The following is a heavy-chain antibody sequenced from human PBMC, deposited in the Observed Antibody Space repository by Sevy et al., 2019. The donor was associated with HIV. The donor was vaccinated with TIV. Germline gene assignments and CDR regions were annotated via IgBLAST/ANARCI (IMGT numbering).Heavy chain of an antibody. J-gene: IGHJ4*02. V-gene: IGHV4-59*12. CDR2: IYYTGST. CDR1: GGSISSYY. D-gene: IGHD6-19*01. Sequence: AESLSLTCTVSGGSISSYYWSWIRQPPGKGLEWIGYIYYTGSTNYNPSLKSRVTISVDTSKNQVSLRLRYVTVADTAVYYCSRRLTGGWSSYFDYWGQGTLVCVSS. CDR3: SRRLTGGWSSYFDY.